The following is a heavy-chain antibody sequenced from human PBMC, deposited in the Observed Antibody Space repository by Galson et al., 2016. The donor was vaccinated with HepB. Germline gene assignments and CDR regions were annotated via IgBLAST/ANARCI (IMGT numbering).Heavy chain of an antibody. CDR3: VQGSTAPAV. J-gene: IGHJ6*04. Sequence: SLRLSCAASGFTLINYAMHWVRQAPGKGLEYVSTISTNGGYTNYADSVKGRFTISRDNSKNTLYLQMSSLRAEDTAVYYCVQGSTAPAVWGKGTTVTVSS. D-gene: IGHD1-26*01. V-gene: IGHV3-64D*06. CDR1: GFTLINYA. CDR2: ISTNGGYT.